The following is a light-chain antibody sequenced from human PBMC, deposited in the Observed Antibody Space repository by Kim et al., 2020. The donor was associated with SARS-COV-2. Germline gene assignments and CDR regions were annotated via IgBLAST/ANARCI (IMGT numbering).Light chain of an antibody. CDR3: QAWDTTTWV. CDR1: ELGDKY. CDR2: EDL. J-gene: IGLJ3*02. Sequence: SYELTQPPSVSVSPGQTAVITCSGYELGDKYACWYQQKSGQSPVLVIYEDLKRPSGIPERFSGSNSGNTATLTISGTQAMDEADYYCQAWDTTTWVFGGG. V-gene: IGLV3-1*01.